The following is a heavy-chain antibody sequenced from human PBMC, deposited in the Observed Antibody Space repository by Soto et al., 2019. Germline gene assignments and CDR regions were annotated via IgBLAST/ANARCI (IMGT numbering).Heavy chain of an antibody. CDR3: AKNDYGDYVGLFAYES. V-gene: IGHV3-23*01. CDR1: GFTFSTSA. CDR2: ISGSGGSM. D-gene: IGHD4-17*01. Sequence: EVQLLESGGGLVQPGGSLRLSCAASGFTFSTSAMRWVLQAPGQGLELVSGISGSGGSMYYADFVRGRFTISRDNSKNTLDMQMNSLRAEDTAVYYCAKNDYGDYVGLFAYESCGQGTLGTVSS. J-gene: IGHJ5*02.